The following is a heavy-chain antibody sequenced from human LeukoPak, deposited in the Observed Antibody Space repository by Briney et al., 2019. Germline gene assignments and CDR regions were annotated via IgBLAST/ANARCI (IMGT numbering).Heavy chain of an antibody. V-gene: IGHV1-3*01. Sequence: ASVKVSCKASGYTFTSYAMHWVRQAPGQRLEWMGWINAGNGNTKYSQKFQGRVTLTRGTSASTAYMELSSLRSEDTAVYYCARNSLWDYDSSGPDNWGQGTLVTVSS. CDR2: INAGNGNT. J-gene: IGHJ4*02. CDR1: GYTFTSYA. D-gene: IGHD3-22*01. CDR3: ARNSLWDYDSSGPDN.